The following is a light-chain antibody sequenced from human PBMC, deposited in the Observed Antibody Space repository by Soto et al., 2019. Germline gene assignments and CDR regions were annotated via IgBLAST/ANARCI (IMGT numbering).Light chain of an antibody. CDR1: SSNIGAGYG. J-gene: IGLJ3*02. CDR2: GNS. Sequence: QSVLTQPPSVFGAPGQRVTISCTGSSSNIGAGYGVHWYQQLPGTAPKLLIYGNSNRPSGVPDRFSGSKSGTSASLAITGLQAEDEADYYCQSYDSSLSGWVFGGGTKLTVL. V-gene: IGLV1-40*01. CDR3: QSYDSSLSGWV.